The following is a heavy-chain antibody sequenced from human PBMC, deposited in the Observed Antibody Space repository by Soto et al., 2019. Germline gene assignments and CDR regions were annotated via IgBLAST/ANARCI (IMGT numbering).Heavy chain of an antibody. D-gene: IGHD3-3*01. CDR3: ARDRTYYDFWSGYYTD. V-gene: IGHV3-11*01. Sequence: QVQLVESGGGLVKPGGSLRLSCAASGFSFSDYYMSWIRQAPGKGLEWVSYISSSGSSIYYADSVKGRFTISRDNTKNSLYLQMNSLRAEDTAVYYCARDRTYYDFWSGYYTDWGQGTLLTVSS. CDR1: GFSFSDYY. J-gene: IGHJ4*02. CDR2: ISSSGSSI.